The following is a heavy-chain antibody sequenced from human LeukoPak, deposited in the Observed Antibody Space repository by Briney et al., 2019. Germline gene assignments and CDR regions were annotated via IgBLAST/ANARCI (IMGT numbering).Heavy chain of an antibody. CDR3: AKDRNPYGSGRQNWFDP. V-gene: IGHV3-30*02. J-gene: IGHJ5*02. CDR2: IRYDGSNK. CDR1: GFTFSSYG. D-gene: IGHD3-10*01. Sequence: GGSLRLSCAASGFTFSSYGMHWVRQAPGKGLEWVAFIRYDGSNKYYADSVKGRFTISRDNSKNTLYLQMNSLRAEDTAVYYCAKDRNPYGSGRQNWFDPWGQGTLVTVSS.